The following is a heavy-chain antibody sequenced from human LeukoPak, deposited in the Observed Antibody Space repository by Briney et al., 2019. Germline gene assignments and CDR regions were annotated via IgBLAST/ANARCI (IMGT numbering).Heavy chain of an antibody. Sequence: SETLSLTCTVSGGSFSNYYWSWLRQPPGKGLEWIGYIYYSGSTNYNPSLKSRVTISVDTSKNQLSLNLSSVTAADTAVYYCARHPTALVSYGFDPWGQGTLVTVSS. CDR2: IYYSGST. V-gene: IGHV4-59*08. J-gene: IGHJ5*02. D-gene: IGHD5-18*01. CDR3: ARHPTALVSYGFDP. CDR1: GGSFSNYY.